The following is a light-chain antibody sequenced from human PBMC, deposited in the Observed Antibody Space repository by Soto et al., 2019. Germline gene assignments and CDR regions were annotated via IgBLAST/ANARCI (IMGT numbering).Light chain of an antibody. J-gene: IGKJ2*01. Sequence: EIVMTQSPDTLSVSPGERATLSCRSSQSVYSSLAWYQQKLGQAPRLLIFSASARVTGVPARFSGGGSGTEFTLTINSLQSEDFAVYYWQQTYNWPYTFGQGTKLELK. CDR2: SAS. CDR3: QQTYNWPYT. V-gene: IGKV3-15*01. CDR1: QSVYSS.